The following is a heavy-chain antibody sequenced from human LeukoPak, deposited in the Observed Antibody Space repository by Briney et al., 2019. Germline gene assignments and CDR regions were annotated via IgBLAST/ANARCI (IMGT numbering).Heavy chain of an antibody. CDR2: ITKGGNT. V-gene: IGHV3-23*01. CDR1: GFTFSSYG. D-gene: IGHD5-18*01. Sequence: PGGSLRLSCAASGFTFSSYGMSWVRQAPGKGLEWVSGITKGGNTYYIDSVKGRFTISRDNSNSMVFLQMDSLTADDTALYFCARGGYTYGPGLWGQGTLVTVSS. J-gene: IGHJ4*02. CDR3: ARGGYTYGPGL.